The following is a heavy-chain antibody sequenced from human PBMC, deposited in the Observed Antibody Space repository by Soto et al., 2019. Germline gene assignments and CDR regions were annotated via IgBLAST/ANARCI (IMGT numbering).Heavy chain of an antibody. Sequence: SETLSLTCAVSGGSFSGYYWSWIRQPPGKGLEWIGEINHSGSTNYNPSLKSRVTISVDTSKNQFSLKPSSVTAADTAVYYCARGGRGYSYGYNYYYMDVWGKGTTVTVSS. V-gene: IGHV4-34*01. CDR1: GGSFSGYY. CDR3: ARGGRGYSYGYNYYYMDV. CDR2: INHSGST. D-gene: IGHD5-18*01. J-gene: IGHJ6*03.